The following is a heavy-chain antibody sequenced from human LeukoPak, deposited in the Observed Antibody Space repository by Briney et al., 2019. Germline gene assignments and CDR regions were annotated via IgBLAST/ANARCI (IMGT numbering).Heavy chain of an antibody. Sequence: GGSLRLSCAASGFTFDDYTMHWVRQAPGKGLEWVSGISWNSGSIGYTDSVKGRFTISRDNAKNSLYLQMNSLRAEDTALYYCAKAMGSRSGYAIDYWGQGTLVTVSS. CDR2: ISWNSGSI. V-gene: IGHV3-9*01. J-gene: IGHJ4*02. CDR3: AKAMGSRSGYAIDY. CDR1: GFTFDDYT. D-gene: IGHD5-12*01.